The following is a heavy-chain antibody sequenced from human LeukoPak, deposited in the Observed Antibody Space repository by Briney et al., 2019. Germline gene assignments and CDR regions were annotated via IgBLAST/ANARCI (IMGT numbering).Heavy chain of an antibody. V-gene: IGHV1-2*06. Sequence: ASVKVSCKASGYTFTGYYMHWVRQAPGQGLEWMGRINPNSGGTNYAQKFQGRVTITRDTSISTAYMELSRLRSDDTAVYYCAREARLGCSGGSCFNDAFDIWGQGTMVTVSS. D-gene: IGHD2-15*01. J-gene: IGHJ3*02. CDR3: AREARLGCSGGSCFNDAFDI. CDR1: GYTFTGYY. CDR2: INPNSGGT.